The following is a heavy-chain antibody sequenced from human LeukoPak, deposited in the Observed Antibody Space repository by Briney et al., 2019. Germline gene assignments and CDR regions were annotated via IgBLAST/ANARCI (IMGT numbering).Heavy chain of an antibody. J-gene: IGHJ3*02. Sequence: PSETLSLTCTVSGYSISSGYYWGWIRQPPGKGLEWTGSIDHSGSTYYNPSLKSRITISVDTSKNQFSLKLSSVTAADTAVYYCARAAGGAHAFDIWGQGTKVTASS. D-gene: IGHD3-10*01. CDR2: IDHSGST. CDR1: GYSISSGYY. V-gene: IGHV4-38-2*02. CDR3: ARAAGGAHAFDI.